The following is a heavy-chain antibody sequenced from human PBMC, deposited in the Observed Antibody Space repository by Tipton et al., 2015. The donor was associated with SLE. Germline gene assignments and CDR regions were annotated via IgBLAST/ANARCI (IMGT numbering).Heavy chain of an antibody. CDR1: KYTFTGYY. D-gene: IGHD3-10*01. J-gene: IGHJ4*02. V-gene: IGHV1-2*06. Sequence: QSGAEVKKPGASVKVSCKASKYTFTGYYMHWVRQAPGQGLEWMGRINPNSGGTNYAQKFQGRVTMTRDTSISTAYMELSSLTHDDTAAYYCARAGDSAWFSHTFDYWGQGTLVTVSS. CDR3: ARAGDSAWFSHTFDY. CDR2: INPNSGGT.